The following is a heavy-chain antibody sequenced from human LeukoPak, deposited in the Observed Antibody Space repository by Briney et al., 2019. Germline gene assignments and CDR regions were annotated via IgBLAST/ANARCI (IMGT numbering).Heavy chain of an antibody. J-gene: IGHJ4*02. D-gene: IGHD3-22*01. CDR3: ARDSSHGYDSSGYYYGY. V-gene: IGHV3-53*01. Sequence: GGSLRLSCTVSGFTVSSNSMSWVRQAPGKGLEWVSFIYSDNTHYSDSVKGRFTISRDNSKNTLYLQMNSLRAEDTAVYYCARDSSHGYDSSGYYYGYWGQGTLVTVSS. CDR1: GFTVSSNS. CDR2: IYSDNT.